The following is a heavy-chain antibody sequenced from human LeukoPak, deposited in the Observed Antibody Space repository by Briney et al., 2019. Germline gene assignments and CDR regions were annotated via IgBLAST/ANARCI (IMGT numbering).Heavy chain of an antibody. D-gene: IGHD6-13*01. CDR3: ARAIGAAAGTGIDY. CDR1: GGTFSSYA. V-gene: IGHV1-69*04. Sequence: SVNVSCKASGGTFSSYAISGVRQAPGQGLEWVGRIIPILGIANYAQKFQGRVTITADKSTSTAYMELSSLRSEDTAVYYCARAIGAAAGTGIDYWGQGTLVTVSS. CDR2: IIPILGIA. J-gene: IGHJ4*02.